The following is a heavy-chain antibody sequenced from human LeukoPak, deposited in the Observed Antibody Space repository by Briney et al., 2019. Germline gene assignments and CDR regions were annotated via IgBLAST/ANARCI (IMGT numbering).Heavy chain of an antibody. Sequence: QPSETLSLTCAVSGGSISSGGYSWSWIRQPPGKGLEWIGYIYHSGSTYYNPSLKSRVTISVDRSKNQFSLKLSSVTAADTAVYYCARGLNRNDYGDYGYWGQGTLVTVSS. CDR1: GGSISSGGYS. V-gene: IGHV4-30-2*01. J-gene: IGHJ4*02. CDR2: IYHSGST. D-gene: IGHD4-17*01. CDR3: ARGLNRNDYGDYGY.